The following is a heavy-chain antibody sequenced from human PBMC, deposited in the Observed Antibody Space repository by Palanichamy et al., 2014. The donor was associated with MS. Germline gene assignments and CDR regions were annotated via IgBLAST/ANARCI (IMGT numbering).Heavy chain of an antibody. CDR2: INPKEGDT. J-gene: IGHJ6*02. D-gene: IGHD1-7*01. CDR3: ARETARGGTTEAGDGMDV. CDR1: GYTFTDYY. V-gene: IGHV1-2*02. Sequence: QVQMVQSGASVKRPGSSVKVSCKALGYTFTDYYIHWVRQAPGQGLEWLGWINPKEGDTKYAQKFQGRVTMTRDTSISTTYMELSGLRSDETAVYYCARETARGGTTEAGDGMDVWGQGTTVTVSS.